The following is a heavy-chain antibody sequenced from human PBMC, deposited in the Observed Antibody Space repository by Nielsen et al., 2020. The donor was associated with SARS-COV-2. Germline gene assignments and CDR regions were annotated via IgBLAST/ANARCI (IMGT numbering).Heavy chain of an antibody. Sequence: GESLKISCAASGFTFDDYGMSWVRQAPGKGLEWVPGINWNGGSTGYADSVKGRFTISRDNARNSLYLQMNSLRAEDTAVYYCATHSTFWRGDYWGQGTLVTVSS. CDR3: ATHSTFWRGDY. D-gene: IGHD3-3*01. J-gene: IGHJ4*02. CDR2: INWNGGST. CDR1: GFTFDDYG. V-gene: IGHV3-20*04.